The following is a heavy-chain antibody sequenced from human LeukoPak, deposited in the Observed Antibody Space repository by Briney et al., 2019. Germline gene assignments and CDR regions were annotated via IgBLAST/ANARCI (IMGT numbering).Heavy chain of an antibody. J-gene: IGHJ3*02. CDR1: GGTFSSYA. V-gene: IGHV1-69*06. CDR2: IIPIFGTA. Sequence: ASVKVSCKASGGTFSSYAISWVRQAPGQGLEWMGGIIPIFGTANYAQKFQGRVTITADKSTSTAYMELSSLRSEDTAVYYCARRNDSSSWYTAFDIWGQGTTVTVSS. CDR3: ARRNDSSSWYTAFDI. D-gene: IGHD6-13*01.